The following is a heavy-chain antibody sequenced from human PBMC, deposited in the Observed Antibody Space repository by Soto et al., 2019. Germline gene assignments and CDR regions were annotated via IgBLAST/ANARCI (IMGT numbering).Heavy chain of an antibody. CDR2: IRSKAYGGTT. Sequence: TGGSLRLSCTASGFTFGDYAMSWFRQAPGKGLEWVGFIRSKAYGGTTEYAASVKGRFTISRDDSKSIAYLQMNSLKTEDTAVYYCTSPHDYGDSYYYYGMDVWGQGTTVTVSS. D-gene: IGHD4-17*01. CDR1: GFTFGDYA. J-gene: IGHJ6*02. CDR3: TSPHDYGDSYYYYGMDV. V-gene: IGHV3-49*03.